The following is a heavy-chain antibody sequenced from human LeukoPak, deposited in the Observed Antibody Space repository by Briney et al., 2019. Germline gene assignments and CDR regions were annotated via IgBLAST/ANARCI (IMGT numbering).Heavy chain of an antibody. CDR2: ISGSGGST. CDR3: AKDDRSTSYYNWFDP. V-gene: IGHV3-23*01. J-gene: IGHJ5*02. CDR1: GFTFSSYA. D-gene: IGHD2-2*01. Sequence: GGSLRLSCAASGFTFSSYAMSWVRQAPGKGLEWVSAISGSGGSTYYADSVKGRFTISRDNSKNTLYLQMNSLRAKDTAVYYFAKDDRSTSYYNWFDPWGQGTLVTVSS.